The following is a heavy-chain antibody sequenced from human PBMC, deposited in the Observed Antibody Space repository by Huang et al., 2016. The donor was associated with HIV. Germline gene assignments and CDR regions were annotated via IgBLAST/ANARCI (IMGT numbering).Heavy chain of an antibody. CDR1: GYTFTNYD. CDR2: MNPTSGDT. J-gene: IGHJ5*02. CDR3: ARVGLLWFGELST. D-gene: IGHD3-10*01. V-gene: IGHV1-8*01. Sequence: QVQLVQSGAEVKKPGASVKVSCKASGYTFTNYDINGVRQATGQGLEWMGSMNPTSGDTGFAQKFQGRVTMTRNTSISTAYMGLSSLRSEDTAVYYCARVGLLWFGELSTWGQGTLVTVSS.